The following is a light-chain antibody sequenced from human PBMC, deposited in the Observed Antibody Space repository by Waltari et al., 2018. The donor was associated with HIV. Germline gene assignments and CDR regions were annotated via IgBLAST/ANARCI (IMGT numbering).Light chain of an antibody. CDR2: GAS. CDR3: QQYNKWPRT. V-gene: IGKV3-15*01. J-gene: IGKJ1*01. CDR1: QSISGN. Sequence: EVVMTQSPAIFSVSRAERATLSCRASQSISGNLAWYQQTPGQSPRLLIYGASTRAAGVPARFSGSGSGTEFTLTISSLQSEDFAIYYCQQYNKWPRTFGQGTAV.